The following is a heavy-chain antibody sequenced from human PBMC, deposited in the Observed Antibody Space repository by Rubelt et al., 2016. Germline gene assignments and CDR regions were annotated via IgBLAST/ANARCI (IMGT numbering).Heavy chain of an antibody. CDR3: ARSQTGATRDAFDI. CDR2: IYYSGSA. V-gene: IGHV4-59*08. J-gene: IGHJ3*02. CDR1: GGSITSYY. Sequence: QVQLQESGSGLVKPSETLSLTCTVSGGSITSYYWNWIRRPPGKGLEWIGYIYYSGSAYYNPSLKRRVPISVDTSKKQFSLKPSCVGAADTAVYYWARSQTGATRDAFDIWGQGTMVTVSS. D-gene: IGHD1-26*01.